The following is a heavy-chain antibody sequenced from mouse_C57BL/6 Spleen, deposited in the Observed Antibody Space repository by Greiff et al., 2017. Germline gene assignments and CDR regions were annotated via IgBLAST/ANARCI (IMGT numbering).Heavy chain of an antibody. CDR1: GYSFTSYY. D-gene: IGHD4-1*01. J-gene: IGHJ4*01. CDR3: ARSHNRDDAMDY. V-gene: IGHV1-66*01. CDR2: IHPGSGNT. Sequence: QVQLQQSGPELVKPGASVKISCKASGYSFTSYYIHWVKQRPGQGLEWIGWIHPGSGNTKYNEKFKGKATLTADTSSSTAYMQLSSLTSEDAAVYYGARSHNRDDAMDYWGQGTSVTVSS.